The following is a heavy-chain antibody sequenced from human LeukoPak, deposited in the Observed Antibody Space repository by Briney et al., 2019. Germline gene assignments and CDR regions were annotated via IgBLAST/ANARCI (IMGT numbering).Heavy chain of an antibody. D-gene: IGHD1-26*01. J-gene: IGHJ5*02. CDR1: GGSISSSSYY. V-gene: IGHV4-39*07. Sequence: SETLSLTCTVSGGSISSSSYYWGWIRQPPGKGLEWIGSIYYSGSTYYNPSLKSRVTISVDTSKNQFSLKLSSVTAADTAVYYCARAAAYSGSYLSGFDPWGQGTLVTVSS. CDR2: IYYSGST. CDR3: ARAAAYSGSYLSGFDP.